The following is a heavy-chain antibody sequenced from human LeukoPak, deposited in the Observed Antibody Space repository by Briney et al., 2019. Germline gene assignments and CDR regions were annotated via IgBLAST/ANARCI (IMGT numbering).Heavy chain of an antibody. Sequence: GGSLRLSCAASGFTFSSYSMNWVRQAPGKGLEWVSYISSSSSTIYYADSVKGRFTISRDNAKNSLYLQMNSLRAEDTAVYYRARDSGTAVGPFDYWGQGTLVTVSS. CDR3: ARDSGTAVGPFDY. CDR1: GFTFSSYS. J-gene: IGHJ4*02. V-gene: IGHV3-48*01. D-gene: IGHD1/OR15-1a*01. CDR2: ISSSSSTI.